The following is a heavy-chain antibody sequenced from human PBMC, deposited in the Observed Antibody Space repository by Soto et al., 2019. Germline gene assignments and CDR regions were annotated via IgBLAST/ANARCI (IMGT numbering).Heavy chain of an antibody. CDR1: GFTFSTHA. V-gene: IGHV3-33*01. CDR3: ARDVSRATDV. CDR2: IWYDGTNT. Sequence: GGSLRLSCAASGFTFSTHAMHWVRQAPGKGLEWVAVIWYDGTNTNYADSVKGRFTISRDNSKNTLYLQMNSLRAEDTAVYYCARDVSRATDVWGKGTTVTVSS. J-gene: IGHJ6*04.